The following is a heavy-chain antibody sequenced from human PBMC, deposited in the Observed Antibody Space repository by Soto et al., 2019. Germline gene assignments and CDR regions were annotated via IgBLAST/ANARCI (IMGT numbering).Heavy chain of an antibody. CDR1: GFSLTTSGVG. Sequence: QITLNESGPTQVKPRQTLTLTCTFSGFSLTTSGVGVGWIRQSPGKAPEWLALIYWDDDKRYSPSLKSRLTSTNDTSKKQVVLTLVDLDPADTATYYCAHRVLRTVFGLVTTTAIYFDFWGQGTPVAVSS. CDR2: IYWDDDK. J-gene: IGHJ4*02. V-gene: IGHV2-5*02. CDR3: AHRVLRTVFGLVTTTAIYFDF. D-gene: IGHD3-3*01.